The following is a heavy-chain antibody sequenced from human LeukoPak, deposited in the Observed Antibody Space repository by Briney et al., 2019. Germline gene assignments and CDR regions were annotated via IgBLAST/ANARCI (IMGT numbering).Heavy chain of an antibody. D-gene: IGHD4-17*01. J-gene: IGHJ6*02. V-gene: IGHV3-30-3*01. CDR3: ARDPAVKVTTSGLAGMDV. Sequence: PGGSLRLSCAASGFTFSSYAMHWVRQAPGKGLEWVAVISYDGSNKYYADSVKGRFTISRDNSKNTLYLQMNSLRAEDTAVYYCARDPAVKVTTSGLAGMDVWGQGTTVTVSS. CDR1: GFTFSSYA. CDR2: ISYDGSNK.